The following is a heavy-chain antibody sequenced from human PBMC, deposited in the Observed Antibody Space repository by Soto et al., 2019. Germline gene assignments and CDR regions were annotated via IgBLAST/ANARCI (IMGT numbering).Heavy chain of an antibody. CDR3: AKKVNSGPGSQYFDY. D-gene: IGHD3-10*01. V-gene: IGHV3-23*01. CDR1: GFTFSSYS. Sequence: EVQLLESGGGLVQPGGSLRLSCAASGFTFSSYSMSWVRQAPGKGLEWVSGFRTSGDGGTTYYADSVKGRFTISRDNSKNMLFLHMNSLRAEDTAIYYCAKKVNSGPGSQYFDYWGQGTLVTVSS. CDR2: FRTSGDGGTT. J-gene: IGHJ4*02.